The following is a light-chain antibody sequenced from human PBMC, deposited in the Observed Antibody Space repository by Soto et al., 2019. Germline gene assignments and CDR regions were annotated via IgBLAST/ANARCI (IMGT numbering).Light chain of an antibody. CDR3: SSYAGSPYG. CDR2: DVN. V-gene: IGLV2-8*01. J-gene: IGLJ1*01. CDR1: SSDVGGYNY. Sequence: QSVLTQPPSASGSPGQSVTISCTGTSSDVGGYNYVSWFQQHPGKPPKLMIYDVNKRPSGVPDRFSGSKSGNTASLTFSGLQAEDEADYYCSSYAGSPYGFGTGTKVTVL.